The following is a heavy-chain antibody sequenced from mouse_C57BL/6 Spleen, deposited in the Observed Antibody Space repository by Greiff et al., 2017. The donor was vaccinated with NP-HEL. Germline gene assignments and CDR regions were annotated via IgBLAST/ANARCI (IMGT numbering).Heavy chain of an antibody. D-gene: IGHD2-3*01. CDR1: GYTFTNYW. J-gene: IGHJ2*01. V-gene: IGHV1-63*01. CDR2: IYPGGGYT. Sequence: QVQLQQSGAELVRPGTSVKMSCKASGYTFTNYWIGWAKQRPGHGLEWIGDIYPGGGYTNYNEKFKGKATLTADKSSSTAYMQFSSLTSEDSAIYYCARLSGLLRFYFDDWGQGTTLTVSS. CDR3: ARLSGLLRFYFDD.